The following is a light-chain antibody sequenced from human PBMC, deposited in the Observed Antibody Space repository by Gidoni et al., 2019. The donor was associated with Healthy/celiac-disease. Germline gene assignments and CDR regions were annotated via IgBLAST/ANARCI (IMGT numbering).Light chain of an antibody. CDR3: QHIATLIT. CDR2: GAY. Sequence: DIQLTQSPSFLSASVVDRVTITCRASQGISSHIGWYQQKLGEAPKRLILGAYTLQRGVPSRFSGSGAGTEFTLTISSLQPEDFETYYCQHIATLITFGQGTRLDIK. CDR1: QGISSH. V-gene: IGKV1-9*01. J-gene: IGKJ5*01.